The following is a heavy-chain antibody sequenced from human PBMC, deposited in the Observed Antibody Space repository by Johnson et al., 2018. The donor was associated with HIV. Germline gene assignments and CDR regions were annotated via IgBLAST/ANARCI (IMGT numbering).Heavy chain of an antibody. CDR1: GFTFSSYA. Sequence: QVQLVESGGGVVQPGRSLRLSCAASGFTFSSYAMHWVRQAPGKGLEWVAVISYDGSRTTYADSVRGRFTISRDNAKYTVDLQMNSLRVEDTAVYYCAKVDCGGDTCAGYDPFDLWGQGTLVTVSS. V-gene: IGHV3-30-3*01. D-gene: IGHD2-21*01. CDR3: AKVDCGGDTCAGYDPFDL. CDR2: ISYDGSRT. J-gene: IGHJ3*01.